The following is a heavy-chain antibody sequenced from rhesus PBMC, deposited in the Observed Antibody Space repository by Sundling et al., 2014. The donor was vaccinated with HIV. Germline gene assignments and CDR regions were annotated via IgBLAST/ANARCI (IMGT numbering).Heavy chain of an antibody. CDR1: GFSLSPYASNMG. CDR2: IYWDDDE. CDR3: ARVRANYYYFALDS. D-gene: IGHD4-17*01. Sequence: QVTLKESGPALVQPTQTLTLTCTFSGFSLSPYASNMGVGWIRQPPGKALEWLANIYWDDDEYYTTSLKSRLTISKDTSKNQVVLTLTNMDPVDTATYFCARVRANYYYFALDSWGQGVVVTVSS. V-gene: IGHV2S1*01. J-gene: IGHJ6*01.